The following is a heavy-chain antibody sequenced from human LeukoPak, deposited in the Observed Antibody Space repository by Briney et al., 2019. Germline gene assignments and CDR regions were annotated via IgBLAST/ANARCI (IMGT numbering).Heavy chain of an antibody. D-gene: IGHD3-16*01. CDR3: ARDPGGYWGRTPRTWFDP. J-gene: IGHJ5*02. CDR2: ISAYNGNT. CDR1: GYTFTSYG. Sequence: GSSVKVSCKASGYTFTSYGISWVRQAPGQGLEWMGWISAYNGNTNYAQKLQGRVTMTTDTSTSTAYMELRSLRSDDTAVYYCARDPGGYWGRTPRTWFDPWGQGTLVTVSS. V-gene: IGHV1-18*01.